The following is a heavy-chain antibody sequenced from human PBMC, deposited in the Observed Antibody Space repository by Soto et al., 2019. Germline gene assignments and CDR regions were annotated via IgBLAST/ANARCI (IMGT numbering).Heavy chain of an antibody. Sequence: PSETLSLTCTVSGGSISSSSYYWGWIRQPPGKGLEWIGSIYYSGSTYYNPSLKSRVTISVDTSKNQFSLKLSSVTAADTAVYYCARVRSIRDYYDSSGWGMDVWGQGTTVTV. CDR1: GGSISSSSYY. CDR2: IYYSGST. V-gene: IGHV4-39*01. J-gene: IGHJ6*02. CDR3: ARVRSIRDYYDSSGWGMDV. D-gene: IGHD3-22*01.